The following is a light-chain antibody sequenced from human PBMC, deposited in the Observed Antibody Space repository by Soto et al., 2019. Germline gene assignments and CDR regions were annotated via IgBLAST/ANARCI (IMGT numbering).Light chain of an antibody. CDR1: SSNIGAGYD. CDR3: QSYDSSLSGAV. V-gene: IGLV1-40*01. Sequence: QSVLTQPPSVSGAPGQRVTISCTGSSSNIGAGYDVHWYQHLPGTAPKLLIYGNSNRPSGVPDRFSGSKSGTSASLAIIGLQAEDEADYYCQSYDSSLSGAVFGGGTQLTVL. CDR2: GNS. J-gene: IGLJ7*01.